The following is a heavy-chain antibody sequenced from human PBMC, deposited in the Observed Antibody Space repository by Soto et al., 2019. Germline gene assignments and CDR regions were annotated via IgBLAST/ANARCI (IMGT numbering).Heavy chain of an antibody. CDR1: GGSFNGYY. CDR2: INHSGST. J-gene: IGHJ6*03. D-gene: IGHD3-10*01. Sequence: SETLSLTCAVYGGSFNGYYWSWIRQPPGKGLEWVGEINHSGSTNYNPSLKSRVTISVDTSKNQFSLKLSSVTAADTAVYYCARATKGVVRGVIMYYYYYYMDVWGKGTTVTVSS. V-gene: IGHV4-34*01. CDR3: ARATKGVVRGVIMYYYYYYMDV.